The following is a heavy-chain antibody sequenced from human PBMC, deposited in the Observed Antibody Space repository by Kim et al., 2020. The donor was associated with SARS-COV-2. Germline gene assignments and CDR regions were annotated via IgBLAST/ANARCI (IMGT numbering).Heavy chain of an antibody. Sequence: QKFQGRVTITADESPSTAYMELSSLRSEDTAVYYCARAPIVGATFDYFDYWGQGTLVTVSS. D-gene: IGHD1-26*01. CDR3: ARAPIVGATFDYFDY. V-gene: IGHV1-69*01. J-gene: IGHJ4*02.